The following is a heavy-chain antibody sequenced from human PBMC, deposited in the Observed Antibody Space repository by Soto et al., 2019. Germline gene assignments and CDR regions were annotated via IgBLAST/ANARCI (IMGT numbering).Heavy chain of an antibody. CDR3: ARERPDGARLDP. V-gene: IGHV4-31*03. J-gene: IGHJ5*02. D-gene: IGHD6-6*01. CDR2: IYYSGST. CDR1: GGSISSGGYY. Sequence: SETLSLTCTVSGGSISSGGYYWSWIRQHPGKGLEWIGYIYYSGSTYYNPSLKSRVTISVDTSKNQFSLKLSSVPAVDTAVYYCARERPDGARLDPWGQGTLVTVSS.